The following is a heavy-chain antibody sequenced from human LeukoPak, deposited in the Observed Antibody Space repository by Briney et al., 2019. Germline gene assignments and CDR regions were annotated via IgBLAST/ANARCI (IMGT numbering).Heavy chain of an antibody. D-gene: IGHD4-17*01. CDR1: GGSISSSSYY. CDR2: IYYSGST. CDR3: ARMTTVTGGYYYYYGMDV. V-gene: IGHV4-39*07. Sequence: SETLPLTCTVSGGSISSSSYYWGWIRQPPGKGLEWIVSIYYSGSTNYNPSLKSRVTISVDTSKNQFSLKLSSVTAADTAVYYCARMTTVTGGYYYYYGMDVWGQGTTVTVSS. J-gene: IGHJ6*02.